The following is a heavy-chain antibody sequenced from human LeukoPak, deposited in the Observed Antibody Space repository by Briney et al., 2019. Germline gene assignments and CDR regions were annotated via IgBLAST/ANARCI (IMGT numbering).Heavy chain of an antibody. V-gene: IGHV3-7*01. J-gene: IGHJ3*02. CDR1: GFTFSSYW. Sequence: GGSLRLSCAASGFTFSSYWMSWVRQAPGKGLEWVANIKQDGSEKYYVDSVKGRFTISRDNAKNSLYLQMNSLRAEDTAVYYCARVNDPYSSGWYGAFDIWGQGTMVTVSS. CDR2: IKQDGSEK. D-gene: IGHD6-19*01. CDR3: ARVNDPYSSGWYGAFDI.